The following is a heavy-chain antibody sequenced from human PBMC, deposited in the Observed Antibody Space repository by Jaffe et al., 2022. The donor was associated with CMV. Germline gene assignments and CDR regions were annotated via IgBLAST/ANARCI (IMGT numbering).Heavy chain of an antibody. CDR2: IVVGSGNT. CDR1: GFTFTSSA. CDR3: AAAFLGYCTNGVCPSTYYFDY. V-gene: IGHV1-58*01. D-gene: IGHD2-8*01. Sequence: QMQLVQSGPEVKKPGTSVKVSCKASGFTFTSSAVQWVRQARGQRLEWIGWIVVGSGNTNYAQKFQERVTITRDMSTSTAYMELSSLRSEDTAVYYCAAAFLGYCTNGVCPSTYYFDYWGQGTLVTVSS. J-gene: IGHJ4*02.